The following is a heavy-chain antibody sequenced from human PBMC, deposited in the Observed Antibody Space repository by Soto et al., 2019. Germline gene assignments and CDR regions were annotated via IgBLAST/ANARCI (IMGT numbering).Heavy chain of an antibody. CDR1: GGSISSGGYY. V-gene: IGHV4-31*03. J-gene: IGHJ4*02. D-gene: IGHD6-6*01. CDR3: ARGGGSSSSLSFDY. Sequence: SETLSLTCTVSGGSISSGGYYWSWIRQHPGKGLEWIGYIYYSGSTYYNPSLKSRVTISVDTSKNQFSLKLSSVTAADTAVYYCARGGGSSSSLSFDYWGQGTLVTVSS. CDR2: IYYSGST.